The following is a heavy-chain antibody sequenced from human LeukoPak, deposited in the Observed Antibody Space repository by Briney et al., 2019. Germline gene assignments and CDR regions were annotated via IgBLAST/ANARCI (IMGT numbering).Heavy chain of an antibody. V-gene: IGHV1-18*04. CDR1: GYTFTGYY. CDR2: ISAYNGNT. CDR3: ARDLTAAGCFDY. D-gene: IGHD6-13*01. J-gene: IGHJ4*02. Sequence: ASVKVSCKASGYTFTGYYMHWVRQAPGQGLEWMGWISAYNGNTNYAQKLQGRVTMTTDTSTSTAYMELRSLRSDDTAVYYCARDLTAAGCFDYWGQGTLVTVSS.